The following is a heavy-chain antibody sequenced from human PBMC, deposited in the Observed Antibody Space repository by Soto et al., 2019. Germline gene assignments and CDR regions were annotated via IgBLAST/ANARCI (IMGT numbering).Heavy chain of an antibody. D-gene: IGHD2-2*01. Sequence: ASVKVCCKVSVYTLTELSMHWVRQAPGKGLEWMGGFDPEDGETIYAQKFQGRVTMTEDTSTDTAYMELSSLRSEDTAVYYCATVSLIVVVPAAIGWFDPWGQGTLVTVSS. V-gene: IGHV1-24*01. CDR1: VYTLTELS. J-gene: IGHJ5*02. CDR2: FDPEDGET. CDR3: ATVSLIVVVPAAIGWFDP.